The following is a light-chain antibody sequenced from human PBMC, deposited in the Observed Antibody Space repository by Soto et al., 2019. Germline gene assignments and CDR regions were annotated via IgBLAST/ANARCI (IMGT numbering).Light chain of an antibody. CDR3: QKYNSAPPA. Sequence: DIQMTQSPSSLSASVGDRVTITCRASQDISNYLAWYQQKPREVPKLLISDAFTLRSGVPSRFSASGSGTDFTLTIDSLQPEDVATYYCQKYNSAPPAFGGGTKVDI. V-gene: IGKV1-27*01. CDR2: DAF. J-gene: IGKJ4*01. CDR1: QDISNY.